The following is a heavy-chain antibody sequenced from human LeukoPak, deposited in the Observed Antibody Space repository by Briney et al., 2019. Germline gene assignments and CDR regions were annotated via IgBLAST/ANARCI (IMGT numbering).Heavy chain of an antibody. CDR1: GFTFRSHS. CDR3: AGVLGRQNDH. CDR2: ISSGSSTI. D-gene: IGHD6-25*01. V-gene: IGHV3-48*02. Sequence: PGGSLRLSCTAFGFTFRSHSMNWVRQAPGKGLEWVSYISSGSSTIYYADSVKGRFTISRDNAKNSLFLQTNSLRDGDTAVYYCAGVLGRQNDHWGQGTLVTVSS. J-gene: IGHJ4*02.